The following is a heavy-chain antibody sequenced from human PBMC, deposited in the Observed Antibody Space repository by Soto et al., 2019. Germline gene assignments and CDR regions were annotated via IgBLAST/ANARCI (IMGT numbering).Heavy chain of an antibody. V-gene: IGHV3-23*01. Sequence: LRLSCAASGFTFSSYNMNWVRQAPGKGLEWVSGISGSGSSTYYADSVKGRFTISRDNSKNTLYLQMNSLRAEDTAVYYCARLLSYSSGPRDYWGQGTLVTVSS. J-gene: IGHJ4*02. CDR2: ISGSGSST. CDR3: ARLLSYSSGPRDY. D-gene: IGHD6-19*01. CDR1: GFTFSSYN.